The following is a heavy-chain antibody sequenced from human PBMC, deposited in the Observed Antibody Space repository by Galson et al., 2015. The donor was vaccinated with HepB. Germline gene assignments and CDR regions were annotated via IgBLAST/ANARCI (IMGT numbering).Heavy chain of an antibody. CDR1: GLTLINSA. J-gene: IGHJ3*02. D-gene: IGHD5-18*01. CDR2: VVAGSNTT. V-gene: IGHV1-58*01. Sequence: SVKVSCKASGLTLINSAVQWVRQTRGQRLEWIGWVVAGSNTTRYAQKFQDRVTIFKDMSTTTAFMELRSLTSDDTAVYYCASYGYDPVFDIWGQGTMVIVSA. CDR3: ASYGYDPVFDI.